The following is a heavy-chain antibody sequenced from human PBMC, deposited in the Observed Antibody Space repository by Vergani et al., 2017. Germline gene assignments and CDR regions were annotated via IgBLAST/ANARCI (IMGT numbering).Heavy chain of an antibody. CDR1: GFTVSSNY. Sequence: EVQLVESGGGLVQPGGSLRLSCAASGFTVSSNYMSWVRQAPGKGLEWVSVIYSGGSTYYADSVKGRFTISRDNSKNTLYLQMNSLIAEDTAVYYCARDRYYDILTGYYNPNWFDPWGQGTLVTVSS. J-gene: IGHJ5*02. V-gene: IGHV3-66*02. CDR2: IYSGGST. D-gene: IGHD3-9*01. CDR3: ARDRYYDILTGYYNPNWFDP.